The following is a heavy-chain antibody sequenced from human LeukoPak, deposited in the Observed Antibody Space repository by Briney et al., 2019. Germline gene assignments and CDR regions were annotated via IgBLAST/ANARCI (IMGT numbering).Heavy chain of an antibody. Sequence: PSETLSLTCSVSGYSLSGSYWSWIRQPPGKGLEWIGYIYYTGDTNSNPSLKSRVIISLDTSKNQVSLQVTSVTAADTAVYYCARHTYARPFDFWGQGTLVTVSS. D-gene: IGHD6-6*01. CDR2: IYYTGDT. CDR1: GYSLSGSY. V-gene: IGHV4-59*08. J-gene: IGHJ4*02. CDR3: ARHTYARPFDF.